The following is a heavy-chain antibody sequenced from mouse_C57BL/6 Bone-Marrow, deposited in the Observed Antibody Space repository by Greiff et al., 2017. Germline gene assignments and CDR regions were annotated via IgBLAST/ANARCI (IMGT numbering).Heavy chain of an antibody. CDR2: IDPSDSDH. J-gene: IGHJ3*01. V-gene: IGHV1-69*01. Sequence: QVQLKQPGAELVMPGASVKLSCKASGYTFTSYWMHWVKQRPGQGLEWMGEIDPSDSDHNYNQKFKGKSTLTVDKSSSKAYMQLSSLTSEDSAVSYGARGRDYGSWVDYWGQGTLVTVSA. CDR1: GYTFTSYW. D-gene: IGHD1-1*01. CDR3: ARGRDYGSWVDY.